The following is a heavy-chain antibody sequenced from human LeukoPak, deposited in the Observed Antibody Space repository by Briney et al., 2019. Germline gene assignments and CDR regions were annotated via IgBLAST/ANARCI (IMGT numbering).Heavy chain of an antibody. J-gene: IGHJ4*02. CDR2: IKPNSGGT. Sequence: ASVKVSCKASGYTFTDYYMHWVRQAPGQGLEWMGWIKPNSGGTNYAQKFQGRVTMTRDTSIDTAYMELSRLRSDDTAVYYCAREPLTTVTTGGIFDYWGQGTLATVSS. CDR1: GYTFTDYY. D-gene: IGHD4-17*01. CDR3: AREPLTTVTTGGIFDY. V-gene: IGHV1-2*02.